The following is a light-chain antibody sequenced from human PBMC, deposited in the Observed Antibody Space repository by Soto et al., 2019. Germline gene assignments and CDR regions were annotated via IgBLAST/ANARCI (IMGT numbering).Light chain of an antibody. J-gene: IGKJ3*01. V-gene: IGKV3-11*01. CDR1: QSVSRN. Sequence: EIVLTQSPATLCLSPGERVTLSCRASQSVSRNLAWYQQKPGQAPRLLIYDASNRATGIPARFSGSGSVTDFPLTISSLEHEDFAVYYCQQRSNWATFGPGTKVDIK. CDR2: DAS. CDR3: QQRSNWAT.